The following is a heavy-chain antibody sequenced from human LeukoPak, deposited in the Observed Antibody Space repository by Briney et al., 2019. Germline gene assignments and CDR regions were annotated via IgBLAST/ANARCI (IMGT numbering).Heavy chain of an antibody. CDR2: ISYDGSNK. J-gene: IGHJ6*04. CDR1: GFTFSSYA. V-gene: IGHV3-30*01. Sequence: GRSLRLSCAASGFTFSSYAMHWVRQAPGKGLEWVAVISYDGSNKYYADSVKGRFTISRDNSKNTLYLHMNSLRAEDTAVYYCARAGIVVVPAAHTLDVWGKGTTVTVSS. D-gene: IGHD2-2*01. CDR3: ARAGIVVVPAAHTLDV.